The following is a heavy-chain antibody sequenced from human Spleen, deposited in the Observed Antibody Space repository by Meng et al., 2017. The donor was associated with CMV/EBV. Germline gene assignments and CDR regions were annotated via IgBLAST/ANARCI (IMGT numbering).Heavy chain of an antibody. CDR3: ARGSGPYYFDY. Sequence: QVQLQESGPGLVKPSETLSLTCTVSGGSISSYYWSWIWQPPGKGLEWIGYIYYSGSTNYNPSLKSRVTISVDTSKNQFSLKLSSVTAADTAVYYCARGSGPYYFDYWGQGTLVTVSS. CDR1: GGSISSYY. J-gene: IGHJ4*02. V-gene: IGHV4-59*01. CDR2: IYYSGST.